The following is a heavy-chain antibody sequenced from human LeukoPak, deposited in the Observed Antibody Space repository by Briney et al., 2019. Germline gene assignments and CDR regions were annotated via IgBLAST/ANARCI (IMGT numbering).Heavy chain of an antibody. CDR2: INPKSGGT. V-gene: IGHV1-2*02. Sequence: ASVKVSCKASGYTFTSYYMHWVRQAPGQGLEWMGWINPKSGGTNYAQKFQGSVTMSRDTSISTAYMELRRLRSDDTAVYYCARPRSSWYSDAFDIWGQGTMVTVSS. D-gene: IGHD6-13*01. CDR1: GYTFTSYY. J-gene: IGHJ3*02. CDR3: ARPRSSWYSDAFDI.